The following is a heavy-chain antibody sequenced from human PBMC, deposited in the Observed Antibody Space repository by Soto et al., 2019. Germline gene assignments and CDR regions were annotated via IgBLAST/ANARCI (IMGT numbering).Heavy chain of an antibody. V-gene: IGHV1-18*01. CDR2: ISAYNGNT. J-gene: IGHJ4*02. CDR3: ASMRITMVRGVIHIDDY. D-gene: IGHD3-10*01. CDR1: GYTFTSYG. Sequence: GASVKVSCKASGYTFTSYGISWVRQAPGQGLEWMGWISAYNGNTNYAQKLQGRVTMTTDTSISTAYMELSSLRSEDTAVYYCASMRITMVRGVIHIDDYWGQGTLVTVSS.